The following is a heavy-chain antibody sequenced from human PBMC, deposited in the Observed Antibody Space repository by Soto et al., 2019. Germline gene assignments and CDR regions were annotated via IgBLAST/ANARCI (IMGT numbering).Heavy chain of an antibody. Sequence: QVQLVQSGAEVKKPGSSVKVSCKASGGTFSTYTMSWVRQAPGQGLEWMGGIIPMFGTTTYAENFQGRVTITADESTSTAYMGLTSLRSEDTAVYYCTRALYYFDSSAYYGHNWFDPWGQGTRVTVSS. CDR3: TRALYYFDSSAYYGHNWFDP. V-gene: IGHV1-69*12. CDR1: GGTFSTYT. D-gene: IGHD3-22*01. J-gene: IGHJ5*02. CDR2: IIPMFGTT.